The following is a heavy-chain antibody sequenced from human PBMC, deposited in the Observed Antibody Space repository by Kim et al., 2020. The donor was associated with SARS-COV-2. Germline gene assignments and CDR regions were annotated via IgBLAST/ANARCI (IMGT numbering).Heavy chain of an antibody. CDR1: GYSFTSYW. J-gene: IGHJ6*02. Sequence: GESLKISCKGSGYSFTSYWIGWVRQMPGKGLEWMGIIYPGDSDTGYSPSFQGQVTISADKSISTAYLQWSSLKASDTAMYYCARSRWLPYYYYGMDVWGQGTTVTVSS. CDR3: ARSRWLPYYYYGMDV. D-gene: IGHD6-19*01. V-gene: IGHV5-51*01. CDR2: IYPGDSDT.